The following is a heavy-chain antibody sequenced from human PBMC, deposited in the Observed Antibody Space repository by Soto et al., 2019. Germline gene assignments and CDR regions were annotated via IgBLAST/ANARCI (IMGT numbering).Heavy chain of an antibody. J-gene: IGHJ4*02. V-gene: IGHV3-53*01. CDR1: GFAVSGNY. D-gene: IGHD3-3*01. CDR3: ARDGHSLFHLGF. Sequence: GGSLRFSCAASGFAVSGNYMSWVRQAPGKGLEWFSIIYGAGNTYYADSVKGRFTISSDNSENTLYLQLNSLSAEDTAVYYCARDGHSLFHLGFWGQGTLVTVSS. CDR2: IYGAGNT.